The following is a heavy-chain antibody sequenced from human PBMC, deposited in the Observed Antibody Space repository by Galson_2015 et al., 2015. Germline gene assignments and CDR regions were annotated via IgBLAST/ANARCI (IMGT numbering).Heavy chain of an antibody. J-gene: IGHJ3*02. V-gene: IGHV1-69*02. CDR2: VIPIFDIP. CDR3: AGDVRAAAAGVDAFHM. D-gene: IGHD6-13*01. Sequence: SVKVSCKASGGTFSSYTFTWVRQAPGQGLEWMGRVIPIFDIPQYAQRSKGRLTIVAGKSTNTAYMEMRSLRSEDTAMYYCAGDVRAAAAGVDAFHMSGQGTMVAVSS. CDR1: GGTFSSYT.